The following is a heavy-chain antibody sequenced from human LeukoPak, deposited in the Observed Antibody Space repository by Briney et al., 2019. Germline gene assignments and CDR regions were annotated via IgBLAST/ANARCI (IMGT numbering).Heavy chain of an antibody. CDR1: GYTFTSYG. CDR3: ARVLYCGGDCYLGFDY. V-gene: IGHV1-18*01. CDR2: ISAYNGNT. Sequence: ASVKVSCKASGYTFTSYGISWVRQAPGQGLEWMGWISAYNGNTNYAQKLQGRVTVTTDTSTSTAYMGLRSLRSDDTAVYYCARVLYCGGDCYLGFDYWGQGTLVTVSS. J-gene: IGHJ4*02. D-gene: IGHD2-21*01.